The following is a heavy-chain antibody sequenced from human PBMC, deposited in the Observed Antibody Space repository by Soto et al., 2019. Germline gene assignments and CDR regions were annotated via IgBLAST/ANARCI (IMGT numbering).Heavy chain of an antibody. CDR2: INPNSGGT. CDR1: GYTFTGPY. CDR3: ARDFRTNSHGVDV. D-gene: IGHD1-26*01. J-gene: IGHJ6*02. Sequence: ASVKVSGKASGYTFTGPYIHWVRQAPGQGLEWMGWINPNSGGTNFAQNFQGRVTMTRDTSISTVYMELNSLRSDDTAVYYCARDFRTNSHGVDVWGQGTAVTVSS. V-gene: IGHV1-2*02.